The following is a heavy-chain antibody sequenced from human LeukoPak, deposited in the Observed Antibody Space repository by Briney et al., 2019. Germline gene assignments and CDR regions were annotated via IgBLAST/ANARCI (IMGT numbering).Heavy chain of an antibody. CDR3: ARHELAYCGGDCYVNWFDP. V-gene: IGHV4-59*05. CDR2: IYYSGST. CDR1: GVSISSNY. D-gene: IGHD2-21*02. Sequence: PSETLSLTCTVSGVSISSNYWSWIRQPPGKGLEWIGSIYYSGSTYYNPSLKSRVTISVDTSKNQFSLKLSSVTAADTAVYYCARHELAYCGGDCYVNWFDPWGQGTLVTVSS. J-gene: IGHJ5*02.